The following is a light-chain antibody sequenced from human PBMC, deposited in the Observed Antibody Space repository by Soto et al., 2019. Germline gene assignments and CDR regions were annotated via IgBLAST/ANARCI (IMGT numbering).Light chain of an antibody. CDR1: QDISTS. V-gene: IGKV1-16*01. Sequence: DIQMTQSPSSLSASVGGSVTFSCRANQDISTSLAWLQQKPGKAPKSLIYAASSWQSGVPSRFSGSGSGTDFSLTISSLQPEDFATYYCQHYKTYPLTFGQGTKVEIK. CDR2: AAS. J-gene: IGKJ4*01. CDR3: QHYKTYPLT.